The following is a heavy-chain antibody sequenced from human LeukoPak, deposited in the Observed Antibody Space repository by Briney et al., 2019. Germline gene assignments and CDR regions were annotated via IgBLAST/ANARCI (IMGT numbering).Heavy chain of an antibody. CDR1: GGTFSSYA. J-gene: IGHJ4*02. CDR3: ARGEAGISPVTPYYFDY. CDR2: IIPIFGTA. D-gene: IGHD6-13*01. Sequence: ASVKVSCKASGGTFSSYAISWVRQAPGQGLEWMGGIIPIFGTANYAQKFQGRVTITTDESTSTAYMELSSLRSEDTAVYYCARGEAGISPVTPYYFDYWGQGTLVTVSS. V-gene: IGHV1-69*05.